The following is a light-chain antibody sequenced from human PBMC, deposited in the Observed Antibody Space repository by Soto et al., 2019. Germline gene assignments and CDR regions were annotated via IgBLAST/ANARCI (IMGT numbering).Light chain of an antibody. V-gene: IGKV3-20*01. Sequence: EIVLTQSPGTLSLSPGERATLSCRASQSVSSSSLAWYQQKRGQAPRLLIHDASSRATGIPDRFSGSGSGTDFTLTISRLEPDDFAVYSCQQYGGSPRTFGQGTKVDIK. CDR2: DAS. CDR1: QSVSSSS. J-gene: IGKJ1*01. CDR3: QQYGGSPRT.